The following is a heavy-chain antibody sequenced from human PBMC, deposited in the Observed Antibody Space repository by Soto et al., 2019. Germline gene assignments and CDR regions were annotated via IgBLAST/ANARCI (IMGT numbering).Heavy chain of an antibody. J-gene: IGHJ4*02. CDR3: ARSIGSGGVMGGFDY. CDR2: IIPIFETP. D-gene: IGHD3-16*01. V-gene: IGHV1-69*01. CDR1: GGTFNKYA. Sequence: QVQLVQSGAEERKPGSAVRVSCKASGGTFNKYAMNWVRQAPGQGLEWMAGIIPIFETPRYAQQFQGRVTITVDESTTTAYLELSSLRSDDTAIYYCARSIGSGGVMGGFDYWGQGTLVTVAS.